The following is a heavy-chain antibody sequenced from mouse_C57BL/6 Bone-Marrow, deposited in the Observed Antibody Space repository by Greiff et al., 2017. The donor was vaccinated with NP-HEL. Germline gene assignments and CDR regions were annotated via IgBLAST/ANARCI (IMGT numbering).Heavy chain of an antibody. J-gene: IGHJ4*01. D-gene: IGHD1-1*01. V-gene: IGHV1-74*01. CDR1: GYTFTSYW. Sequence: QVQLQQPGAELVKPGASVKVSCKASGYTFTSYWMHWVKQRPGQGLEWIGRIHPSDSDPNSNQKFKGKATLTVAQSSSTASMQLSSLTSEDSAVYYCAINYCGSSYGAMDYWGQGTSVTVSS. CDR3: AINYCGSSYGAMDY. CDR2: IHPSDSDP.